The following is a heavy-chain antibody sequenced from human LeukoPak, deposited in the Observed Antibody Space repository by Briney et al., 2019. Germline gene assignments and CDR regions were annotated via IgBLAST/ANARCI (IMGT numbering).Heavy chain of an antibody. Sequence: PSETLSLTCTVSGGSISSRNYYWGWIRQPPGKGLEWIGYIYYSGSTNYNPSLKSRVTISVDTSKNQFSLKLSSVTAADTAVYYCARVSSRGDGTTSLDYWGQGTLVTVSS. CDR1: GGSISSRNYY. V-gene: IGHV4-61*05. J-gene: IGHJ4*02. CDR3: ARVSSRGDGTTSLDY. CDR2: IYYSGST. D-gene: IGHD1-1*01.